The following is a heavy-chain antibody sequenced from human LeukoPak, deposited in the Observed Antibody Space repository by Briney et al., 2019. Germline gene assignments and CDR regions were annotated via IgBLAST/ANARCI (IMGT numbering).Heavy chain of an antibody. D-gene: IGHD1-14*01. CDR2: INHSGST. Sequence: SETLSLTCAVYGGSFSDYFWSWIRQPPGKGLEWIGEINHSGSTNYTPSLKSRVTISVDTSKNQFSLKLSSVTAADTAVYYCARRGTTTDNCFDPWGQGTLVTVSS. J-gene: IGHJ5*02. CDR3: ARRGTTTDNCFDP. CDR1: GGSFSDYF. V-gene: IGHV4-34*01.